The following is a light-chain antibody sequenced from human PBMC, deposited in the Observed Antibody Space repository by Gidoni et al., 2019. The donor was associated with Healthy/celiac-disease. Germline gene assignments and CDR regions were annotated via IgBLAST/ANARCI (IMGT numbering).Light chain of an antibody. J-gene: IGKJ4*01. CDR1: QGISSY. CDR2: AAS. V-gene: IGKV1-9*01. Sequence: DIQLTQSPSFLSASVGDRVTITCRASQGISSYLAWYQQKPGKAPKLLIYAASTLQSGVPSRFSGSGSGTEFTLTSSSLQPEDFATYYCQQLNSHPLTFGGGTKVEIK. CDR3: QQLNSHPLT.